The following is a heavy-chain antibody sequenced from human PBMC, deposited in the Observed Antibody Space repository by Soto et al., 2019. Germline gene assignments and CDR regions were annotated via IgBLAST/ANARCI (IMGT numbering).Heavy chain of an antibody. J-gene: IGHJ4*02. Sequence: SETLSLTCTVSGVFLTGSYWSWIRQPPGKGLEWIGYIYYSGSTNFNPSLKSQVRMSVDTARNQFSLQLSSVTAADTAVYFCAKYRRTDAEGYTFDYWGQGSLVTVSS. V-gene: IGHV4-59*01. CDR3: AKYRRTDAEGYTFDY. CDR2: IYYSGST. CDR1: GVFLTGSY. D-gene: IGHD2-15*01.